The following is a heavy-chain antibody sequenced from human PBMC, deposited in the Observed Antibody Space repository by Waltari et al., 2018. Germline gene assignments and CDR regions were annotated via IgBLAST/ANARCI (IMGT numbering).Heavy chain of an antibody. CDR3: AREGWQHLDPFEF. CDR2: ITAGSSFI. D-gene: IGHD6-13*01. CDR1: GFKCTSYK. J-gene: IGHJ4*02. V-gene: IGHV3-21*02. Sequence: VQLVESGGGLVKPVGSRILSCAASGFKCTSYKMDWVRQAPGKGLEWVSSITAGSSFIDYAASVKGRFTISRDNAKNTLYLQMNSLRVEDTGVYYCAREGWQHLDPFEFWGLGTLVTVSS.